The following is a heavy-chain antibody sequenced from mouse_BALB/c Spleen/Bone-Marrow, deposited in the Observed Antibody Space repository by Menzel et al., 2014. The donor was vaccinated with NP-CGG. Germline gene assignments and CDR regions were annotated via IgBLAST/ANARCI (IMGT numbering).Heavy chain of an antibody. CDR1: GFTFSSYA. Sequence: EVNVVESGGGLVKPGGSLKLSCAASGFTFSSYAMSWVRQSPEKRLEWVAEISSGGIYTYYPGTVTGRFTISRDNARNTLYLEMSSLRSEDTAMYYCVRRGKEAMDYWGQGTSVTVSS. CDR3: VRRGKEAMDY. V-gene: IGHV5-9-4*01. CDR2: ISSGGIYT. D-gene: IGHD2-1*01. J-gene: IGHJ4*01.